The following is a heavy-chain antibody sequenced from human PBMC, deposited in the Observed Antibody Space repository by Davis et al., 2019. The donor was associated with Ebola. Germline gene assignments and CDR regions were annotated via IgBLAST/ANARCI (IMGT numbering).Heavy chain of an antibody. Sequence: ETLSLTCAVYGGSFTDYFWSWIRQPPGKALEWLAHIFSSDRKSYSTSLKSRLTISKDTSKNQVVLTMTNMDSVDTGTYYCARIVEGSESSAFDYWGQGTLVTVSS. CDR3: ARIVEGSESSAFDY. CDR1: GGSFTDYF. CDR2: IFSSDRK. D-gene: IGHD3-10*01. J-gene: IGHJ4*02. V-gene: IGHV2-26*01.